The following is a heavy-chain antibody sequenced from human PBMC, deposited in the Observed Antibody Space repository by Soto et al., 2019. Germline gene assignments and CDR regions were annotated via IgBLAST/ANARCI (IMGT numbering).Heavy chain of an antibody. CDR1: GFTFSVAW. CDR2: VKSRTSGGTV. Sequence: PGGSLRLSCTASGFTFSVAWMTWVRQAPGKGLEWLGRVKSRTSGGTVDYAAPVKGRFTISRDDSKNTVILQMNSLKMEDTAVYYCVADVAEVGKGEFDYWGQGALVTVSS. CDR3: VADVAEVGKGEFDY. J-gene: IGHJ4*02. D-gene: IGHD3-16*01. V-gene: IGHV3-15*01.